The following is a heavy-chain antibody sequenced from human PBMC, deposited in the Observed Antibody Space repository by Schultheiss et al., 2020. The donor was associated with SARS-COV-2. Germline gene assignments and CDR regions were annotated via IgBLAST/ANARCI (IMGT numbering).Heavy chain of an antibody. CDR1: GFTFSSYA. J-gene: IGHJ4*02. D-gene: IGHD6-19*01. V-gene: IGHV3-30*01. CDR3: ARDRAVAGTGFDY. CDR2: ISYDGSNK. Sequence: GGSLRLSCAASGFTFSSYAMHCVRQAPGKGLEWVAVISYDGSNKYYADSVKGRFTISRDNSKNTLYLQMNSLRAEDTAVYYCARDRAVAGTGFDYWGQGTLVTVSS.